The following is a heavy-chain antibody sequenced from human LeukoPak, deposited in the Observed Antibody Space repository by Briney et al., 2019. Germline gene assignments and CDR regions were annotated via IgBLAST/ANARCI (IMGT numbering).Heavy chain of an antibody. CDR3: ARGVWGSYSFDY. D-gene: IGHD3-16*01. V-gene: IGHV4-61*01. J-gene: IGHJ4*02. Sequence: SETLSLTCTVSGVSISSGSYFWSWIRQPPGKGLEYIGYIHYSGSINYNPSLKSRVTISVDTSKNQFSLRLSSVTAADTAVYYCARGVWGSYSFDYWGQGTLVTVSS. CDR2: IHYSGSI. CDR1: GVSISSGSYF.